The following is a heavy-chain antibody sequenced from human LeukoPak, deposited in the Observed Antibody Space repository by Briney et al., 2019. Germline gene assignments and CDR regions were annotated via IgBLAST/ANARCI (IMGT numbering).Heavy chain of an antibody. CDR3: AKDGAVEEYYFDY. CDR1: GFTFSNYW. CDR2: ISYDGSNK. J-gene: IGHJ4*02. D-gene: IGHD6-19*01. Sequence: GGSLRLSCAASGFTFSNYWMSWVRQAPGKGLEWVAVISYDGSNKYYADSVKGRFTISRDNSKNTLYLQMNSLRAEDTAVYYCAKDGAVEEYYFDYWGQGTLVTVSS. V-gene: IGHV3-30*18.